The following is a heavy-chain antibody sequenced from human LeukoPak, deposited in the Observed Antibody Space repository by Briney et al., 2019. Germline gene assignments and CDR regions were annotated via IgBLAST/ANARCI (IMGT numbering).Heavy chain of an antibody. Sequence: GGSLRLSCAASGFTFSSYAMSWVRQAPGKGLEWVSAISGSGGSTYYADSVKGRFTISRDNSKNTLYLQMNSLRAEDTVVYYCAKDQLTFCGGDCYGFDYWGQGTLVTVSS. J-gene: IGHJ4*02. CDR1: GFTFSSYA. V-gene: IGHV3-23*01. CDR2: ISGSGGST. CDR3: AKDQLTFCGGDCYGFDY. D-gene: IGHD2-21*02.